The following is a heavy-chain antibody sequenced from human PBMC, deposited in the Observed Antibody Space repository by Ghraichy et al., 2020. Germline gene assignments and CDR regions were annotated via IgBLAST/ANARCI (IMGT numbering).Heavy chain of an antibody. J-gene: IGHJ3*02. Sequence: SETLSLTCTVSGDSISRAYYYWAWIRQLPGKGLEWIGYMYYSGTTYYNPSLKSRLTISGDTSKNQFSLHLNSVTAADTAVYYCARAGGRSVAPWDAFDIWGQGAMFTVSS. CDR3: ARAGGRSVAPWDAFDI. CDR1: GDSISRAYYY. CDR2: MYYSGTT. V-gene: IGHV4-31*03. D-gene: IGHD3-16*01.